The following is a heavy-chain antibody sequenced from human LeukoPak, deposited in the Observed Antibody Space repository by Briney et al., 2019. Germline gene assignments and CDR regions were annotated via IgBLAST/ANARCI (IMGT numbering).Heavy chain of an antibody. CDR2: IRSKAYGGTT. V-gene: IGHV3-49*04. CDR3: TRVQRYYDSSGYSYYFDY. J-gene: IGHJ4*02. CDR1: GFTFGDYA. Sequence: PGGSLRLSCTASGFTFGDYAMSWVRQAPGKGLEWVGFIRSKAYGGTTEYAASVKGRFTISRDDSKSIAYLQMNSLKTEDTAVYYCTRVQRYYDSSGYSYYFDYWGQGTLVTVS. D-gene: IGHD3-22*01.